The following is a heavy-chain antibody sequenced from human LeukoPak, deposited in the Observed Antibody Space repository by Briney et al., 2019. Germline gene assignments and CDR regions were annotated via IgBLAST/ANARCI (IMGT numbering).Heavy chain of an antibody. J-gene: IGHJ4*02. CDR2: INHSGST. Sequence: SETLSLTCAVYGGLFSGYYWSWIRQPPGKGLEWIGEINHSGSTNYNPSLKSRVTISVDTSKNQFSLKLSSVTAADTAVYYCARGVTVAIAARRGVFDYWGQGTLVTVSS. CDR1: GGLFSGYY. D-gene: IGHD6-6*01. CDR3: ARGVTVAIAARRGVFDY. V-gene: IGHV4-34*01.